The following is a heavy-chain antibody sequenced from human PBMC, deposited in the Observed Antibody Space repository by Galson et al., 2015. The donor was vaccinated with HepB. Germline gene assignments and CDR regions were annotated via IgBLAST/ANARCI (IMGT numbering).Heavy chain of an antibody. Sequence: SVKVSCKASGGTFSSYAISWVRQAPGQGLEWMGGIIPIFGTANYAQKFQGRVTITADESTSTAYMELSSLRSEDTAVYYCARDSRRYCSGGSCQLEGCYYGMDVWGQGTTVTVSS. CDR3: ARDSRRYCSGGSCQLEGCYYGMDV. V-gene: IGHV1-69*13. D-gene: IGHD2-15*01. CDR2: IIPIFGTA. CDR1: GGTFSSYA. J-gene: IGHJ6*02.